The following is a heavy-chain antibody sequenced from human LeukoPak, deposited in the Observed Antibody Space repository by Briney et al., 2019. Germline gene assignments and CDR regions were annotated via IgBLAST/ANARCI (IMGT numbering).Heavy chain of an antibody. CDR2: IYSGGST. CDR3: ARIYVWGSYSPYYFDY. Sequence: GGSLRLSCAASGFTVSNNYMSWVRQAPGKGLEWVSVIYSGGSTYYADSVKGRFTISRDNSKNTLYLQMNSLRAEHTAVYYCARIYVWGSYSPYYFDYWGQGILVTVSS. V-gene: IGHV3-53*01. D-gene: IGHD3-16*01. CDR1: GFTVSNNY. J-gene: IGHJ4*02.